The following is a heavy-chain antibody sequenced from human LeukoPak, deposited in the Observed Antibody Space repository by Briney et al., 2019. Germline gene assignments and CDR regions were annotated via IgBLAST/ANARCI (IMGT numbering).Heavy chain of an antibody. V-gene: IGHV3-23*01. Sequence: GGSLRLSCATSGFTFSSYAMSWVRQAPGRGLEWVSSITGSGDRTYYADSVQGRFTISRDNSKNTLYLQMSSLRAEDAALYYCARDSGSYLQPTDYWGQGTLVTVSS. CDR2: ITGSGDRT. J-gene: IGHJ4*02. D-gene: IGHD1-26*01. CDR1: GFTFSSYA. CDR3: ARDSGSYLQPTDY.